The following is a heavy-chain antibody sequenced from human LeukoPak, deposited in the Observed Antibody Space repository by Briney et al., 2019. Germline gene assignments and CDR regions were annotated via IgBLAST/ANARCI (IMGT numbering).Heavy chain of an antibody. CDR3: ARTRYWDTAMNYYYYGMDV. Sequence: ASVKVSCKASGGTFSSYAISWVRQAPGQGPEWMGGIIPIFGTANYAQEFQGRVTITADESTSTAYMELSSLRSEDTAVYYCARTRYWDTAMNYYYYGMDVWGQGTTVTVSS. CDR2: IIPIFGTA. D-gene: IGHD5-18*01. J-gene: IGHJ6*02. CDR1: GGTFSSYA. V-gene: IGHV1-69*13.